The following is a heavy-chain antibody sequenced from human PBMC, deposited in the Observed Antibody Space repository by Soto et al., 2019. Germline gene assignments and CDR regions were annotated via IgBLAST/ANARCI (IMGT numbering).Heavy chain of an antibody. CDR2: IYYSGST. D-gene: IGHD2-21*02. CDR3: ARQRTSVVTQAYFGV. Sequence: TLSLTCTVTGDSISSRSYYWGWIRQPPGKGLEWIGSIYYSGSTYNNPSLRSRVSMSIDTSKDQFSLKLKSVTAADTALYFCARQRTSVVTQAYFGVWGPGSLVTVSS. V-gene: IGHV4-39*01. J-gene: IGHJ4*02. CDR1: GDSISSRSYY.